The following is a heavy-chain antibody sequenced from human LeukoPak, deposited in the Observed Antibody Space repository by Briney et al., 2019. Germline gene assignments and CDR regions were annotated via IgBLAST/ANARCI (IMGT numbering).Heavy chain of an antibody. J-gene: IGHJ4*02. V-gene: IGHV3-11*01. CDR1: GFIFSDYY. Sequence: PGGSLRLSCAASGFIFSDYYMSWIRQAPGKGLEWVSYISSSGSIIYYADSVKGRFTISRDNARNSLYLQMNSLRVEDTAVYYCAREPYYDSSGYCLDYWGQGTLVTVSS. D-gene: IGHD3-22*01. CDR2: ISSSGSII. CDR3: AREPYYDSSGYCLDY.